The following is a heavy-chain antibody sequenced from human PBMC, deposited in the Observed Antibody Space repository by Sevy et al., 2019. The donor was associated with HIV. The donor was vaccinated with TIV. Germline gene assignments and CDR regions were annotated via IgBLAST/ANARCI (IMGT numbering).Heavy chain of an antibody. Sequence: GGSLRLSCAASGFTFSNYAMNWVRQAPGKGLEWVSTIFDSFYGSGDITYYADSVKGRFSISRVNSKNTLYLQMNSLSAEDTAVYYCAGGRYDSSGSFDAFDIWGQGTLVIVSS. V-gene: IGHV3-23*01. J-gene: IGHJ3*02. D-gene: IGHD3-22*01. CDR1: GFTFSNYA. CDR2: IFDSFYGSGDIT. CDR3: AGGRYDSSGSFDAFDI.